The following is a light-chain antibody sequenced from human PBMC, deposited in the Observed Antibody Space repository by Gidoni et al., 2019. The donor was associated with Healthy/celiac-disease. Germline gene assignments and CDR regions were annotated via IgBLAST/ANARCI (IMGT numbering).Light chain of an antibody. V-gene: IGKV3-15*01. J-gene: IGKJ2*01. Sequence: EIVMTQSPATMSVSPGEIATLSCRASQSFSSNLAWYQQKTGQAPRHLISGASTRATGIPARFIVSVSGTEFTLTISILQSEYFAFYYCQPYNNWSFTFGQWTKLEI. CDR3: QPYNNWSFT. CDR2: GAS. CDR1: QSFSSN.